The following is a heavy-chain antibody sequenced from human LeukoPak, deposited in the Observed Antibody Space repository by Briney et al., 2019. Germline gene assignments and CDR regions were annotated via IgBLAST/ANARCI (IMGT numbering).Heavy chain of an antibody. D-gene: IGHD6-19*01. CDR2: IYYTGST. Sequence: SETLSLTCTVSRGSISSYYWSWIRQPPGKGLEWVGYIYYTGSTSYNPSLKSRVIMSVDTSKNQLSLKVSSVTAADTAVYYCVARGSSGWNGPFDYWGQGTLVTVSS. V-gene: IGHV4-59*01. J-gene: IGHJ4*02. CDR1: RGSISSYY. CDR3: VARGSSGWNGPFDY.